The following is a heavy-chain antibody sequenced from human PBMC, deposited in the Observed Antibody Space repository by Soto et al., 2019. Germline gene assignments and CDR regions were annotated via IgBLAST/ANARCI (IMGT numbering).Heavy chain of an antibody. J-gene: IGHJ6*02. Sequence: SETLSLTCTVSGGSISSYYWSWIRQPPGKGLEWIGYIYYSGSTNYNPSLKSRVTISVDTSKNQFSLKLSSVTAADTAVYYCARAFGAVAGSYYYGMDVWGQGTTVTVSS. D-gene: IGHD6-19*01. CDR2: IYYSGST. CDR3: ARAFGAVAGSYYYGMDV. CDR1: GGSISSYY. V-gene: IGHV4-59*01.